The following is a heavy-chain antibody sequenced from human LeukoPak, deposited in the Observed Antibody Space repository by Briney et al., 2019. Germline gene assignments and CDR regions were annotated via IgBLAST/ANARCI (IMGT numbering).Heavy chain of an antibody. J-gene: IGHJ4*02. Sequence: ASVKVSCKTSGYNFCIYDINWVRQAPGQGREWMGWTNPTSRNTGYTQKFQGRVTFTSDSSIRTAYMEINSLTFEDTAVYYCGRVLGGDNSVHFDYWGQGALVPVSS. CDR3: GRVLGGDNSVHFDY. CDR2: TNPTSRNT. V-gene: IGHV1-8*03. CDR1: GYNFCIYD. D-gene: IGHD1-26*01.